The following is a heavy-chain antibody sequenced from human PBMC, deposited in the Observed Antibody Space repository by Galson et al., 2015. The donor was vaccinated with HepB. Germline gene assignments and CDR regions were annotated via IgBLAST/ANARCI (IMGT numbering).Heavy chain of an antibody. J-gene: IGHJ4*02. CDR2: IFYSGTT. V-gene: IGHV4-59*08. Sequence: SETLSLTCNVSGGSINNYYWSWIRQPPGRGLEWIGYIFYSGTTNYNPSLKSRVTISVDTSKNQFSLKLSSVTAADTAVYYCARQLRNIPVAGPVDSWGQGALFTVSS. CDR3: ARQLRNIPVAGPVDS. D-gene: IGHD6-19*01. CDR1: GGSINNYY.